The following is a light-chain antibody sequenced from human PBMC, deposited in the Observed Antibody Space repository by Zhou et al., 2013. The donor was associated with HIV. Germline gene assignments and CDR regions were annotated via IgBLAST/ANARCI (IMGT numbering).Light chain of an antibody. CDR2: DAS. Sequence: DIQMTQSPSSLSASVGDRVTITCQASQDISNYLNWYQQKPGKAPKLLIYDASNLETGVPSRFSGSGSGTDFTFTISSLQPEDFATYYCQQSHSPPLTFGGGTNMETK. CDR3: QQSHSPPLT. V-gene: IGKV1-33*01. CDR1: QDISNY. J-gene: IGKJ4*01.